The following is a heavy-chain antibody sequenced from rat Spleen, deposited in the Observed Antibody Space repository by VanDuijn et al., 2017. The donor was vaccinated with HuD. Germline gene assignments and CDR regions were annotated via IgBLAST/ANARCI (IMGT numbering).Heavy chain of an antibody. CDR3: VRERVPGFAFYFDY. Sequence: QVQLKESGPGLVQPSQTLSLTCTVSGFSLTSNGVSWVRQPPGKGLEWIAAISTGGNTYYNSGLKSLLGISRDTSKSQVFLKMNSLQTEDTAIYFCVRERVPGFAFYFDYWGQGVMVTVSS. J-gene: IGHJ2*01. CDR1: GFSLTSNG. CDR2: ISTGGNT. V-gene: IGHV2S12*01. D-gene: IGHD1-4*01.